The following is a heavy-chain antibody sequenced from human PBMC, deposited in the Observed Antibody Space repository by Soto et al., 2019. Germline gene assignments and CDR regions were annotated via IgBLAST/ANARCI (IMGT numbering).Heavy chain of an antibody. D-gene: IGHD3-10*01. J-gene: IGHJ6*03. V-gene: IGHV4-34*01. CDR1: GGSFSGYQ. Sequence: QVQLQQWGAGLLKPSETLSLTCAVYGGSFSGYQWSWIRQTPGKGLEWIGEINDSGNINYNPSLKSRVTMLLDTAKKQISLKLRSVTAADTAVYFCARGLILWFGELARRGGYYYYMDVWGKGTTVTVSS. CDR3: ARGLILWFGELARRGGYYYYMDV. CDR2: INDSGNI.